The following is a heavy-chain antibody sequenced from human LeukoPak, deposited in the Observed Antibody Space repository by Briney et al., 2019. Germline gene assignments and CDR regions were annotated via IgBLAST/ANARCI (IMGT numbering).Heavy chain of an antibody. V-gene: IGHV1-2*02. J-gene: IGHJ4*02. CDR1: GYTFTGYY. CDR2: INPNSGGT. D-gene: IGHD3-3*01. CDR3: ARRPTIFGVVAADY. Sequence: ASVKVSCKASGYTFTGYYMHWVRQAPGQGLERMGWINPNSGGTNYAQKFQGRVTMTRDTSISTAYMELSRLRSDDTAVYYCARRPTIFGVVAADYWGQGTLVTVSS.